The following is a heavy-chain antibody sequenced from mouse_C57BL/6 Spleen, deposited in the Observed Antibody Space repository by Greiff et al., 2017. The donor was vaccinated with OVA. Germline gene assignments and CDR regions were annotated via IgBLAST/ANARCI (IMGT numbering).Heavy chain of an antibody. CDR2: IYPGSGNT. D-gene: IGHD1-1*01. CDR1: GYTFTDYY. J-gene: IGHJ4*01. Sequence: QVQLQQSGAELVRPGASVKLSCKASGYTFTDYYINWVKQRPGQGLEWIARIYPGSGNTYYNEKFKGKATLTAEKSSSTAYMQLSSLTSEDSAVYFSARSGGSSYRYAMDYWGQGTSVTVSS. CDR3: ARSGGSSYRYAMDY. V-gene: IGHV1-76*01.